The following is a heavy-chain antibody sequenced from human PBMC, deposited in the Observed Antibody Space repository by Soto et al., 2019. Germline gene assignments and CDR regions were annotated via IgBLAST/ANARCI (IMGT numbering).Heavy chain of an antibody. CDR1: GYTFSSYD. Sequence: ASVKVSCKASGYTFSSYDINWVRQATGQGLEWMGWMNPNSGNTGYAQKFQGRVTMTRNTSISTAYMELSSLRSEDTAVYYCARGDSSSLFNYYYGMDVWGQGTTVTVSS. D-gene: IGHD6-13*01. CDR2: MNPNSGNT. CDR3: ARGDSSSLFNYYYGMDV. V-gene: IGHV1-8*01. J-gene: IGHJ6*02.